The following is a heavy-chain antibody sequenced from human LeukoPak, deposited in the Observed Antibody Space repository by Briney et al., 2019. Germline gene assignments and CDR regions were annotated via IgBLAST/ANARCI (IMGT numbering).Heavy chain of an antibody. CDR2: ISGSGGST. Sequence: PGGSLRLSCAASGFTFSSYAMSWVRQAPGKGLEWVSAISGSGGSTYYADSVKGRFTISSDNSKNTLYLQMNSLRAEDTAVYYCAKAPRDYYGSGSYPLAGFDPWGQGTLVTVSS. V-gene: IGHV3-23*01. CDR3: AKAPRDYYGSGSYPLAGFDP. CDR1: GFTFSSYA. D-gene: IGHD3-10*01. J-gene: IGHJ5*02.